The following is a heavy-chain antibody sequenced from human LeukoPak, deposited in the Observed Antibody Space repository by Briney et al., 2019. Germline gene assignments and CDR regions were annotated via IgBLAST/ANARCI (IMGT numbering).Heavy chain of an antibody. CDR2: ISSSSSLI. CDR1: GFTFVSYN. D-gene: IGHD1-1*01. V-gene: IGHV3-48*01. J-gene: IGHJ6*03. Sequence: GGSLRLSCAASGFTFVSYNMNWVRQAPGKGLEWVSYISSSSSLIYYAGSVEGRFTVSRDSAKSSLYLQMNSLRAEDTAVYYCARDGNRDGDMDVWGKGTTVTVSS. CDR3: ARDGNRDGDMDV.